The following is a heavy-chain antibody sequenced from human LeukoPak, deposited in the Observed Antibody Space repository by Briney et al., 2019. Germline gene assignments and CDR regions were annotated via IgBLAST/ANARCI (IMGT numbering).Heavy chain of an antibody. CDR3: ASDPTTVTSVFDS. D-gene: IGHD4-17*01. J-gene: IGHJ4*02. CDR1: GVSISAYY. Sequence: NSSETLSLTCTVSGVSISAYYWSWIRQSAGNGLEWIGRIYPGESIYATENSYYNPSLKGRLSLSGDTSKNQLSLKLSSVTAADTAIYYCASDPTTVTSVFDSWGQGILVTVSS. V-gene: IGHV4-4*07. CDR2: IYPGESIYATENS.